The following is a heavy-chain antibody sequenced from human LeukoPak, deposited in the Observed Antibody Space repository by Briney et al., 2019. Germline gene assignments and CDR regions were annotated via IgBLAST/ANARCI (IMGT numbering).Heavy chain of an antibody. CDR3: ARDSSTLWLSRYSYGWDYCDY. CDR1: GYTFNSYA. Sequence: GASVKVSCKASGYTFNSYAMNWVRQAPGQGLEWMGWINTNTGNPTYAQRFTGRFVFSLDTSVSTAYLQISSLKAEDTALYYCARDSSTLWLSRYSYGWDYCDYWGQGTLVTVSS. V-gene: IGHV7-4-1*02. J-gene: IGHJ4*02. CDR2: INTNTGNP. D-gene: IGHD5-18*01.